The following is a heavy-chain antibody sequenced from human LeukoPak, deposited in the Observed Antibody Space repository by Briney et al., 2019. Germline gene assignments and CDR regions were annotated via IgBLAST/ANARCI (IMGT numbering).Heavy chain of an antibody. CDR3: AREVKWELPDY. Sequence: PGGSLRLSCAASGFAFSNYNMHWVRQAPGKGLEWVSYISSSSSTIFYADSVKGRFTISRDNAKNSLYLQMNNLRVDDTAIYYCAREVKWELPDYWGQGTLVTVSS. D-gene: IGHD1-26*01. CDR1: GFAFSNYN. CDR2: ISSSSSTI. V-gene: IGHV3-48*04. J-gene: IGHJ4*02.